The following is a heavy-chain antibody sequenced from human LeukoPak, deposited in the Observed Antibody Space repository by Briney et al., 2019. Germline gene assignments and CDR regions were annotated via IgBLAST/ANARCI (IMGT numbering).Heavy chain of an antibody. CDR2: INHSGST. D-gene: IGHD3-22*01. J-gene: IGHJ6*03. CDR3: ARLIPAYYYNCNYYHMDV. V-gene: IGHV4-34*01. Sequence: SETLSLTCAAYGGSFSGYYWSWIRQPPGKGLEWIGEINHSGSTNYNPPPTSRVTISVDTSKTQFSLQLSSVTAADTPVYYCARLIPAYYYNCNYYHMDVWGKGTTVTISS. CDR1: GGSFSGYY.